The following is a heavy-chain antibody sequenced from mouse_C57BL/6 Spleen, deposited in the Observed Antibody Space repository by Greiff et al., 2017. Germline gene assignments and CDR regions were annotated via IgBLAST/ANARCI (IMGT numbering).Heavy chain of an antibody. CDR1: GFNIKDDY. Sequence: EVQLQQSGAELVRPGASVKLSCTASGFNIKDDYMHWVKQRPEQGLEWIGWIDPENGDTEYASKFPGKATITADPSSNTAYLRLSSLTSEDTAVYYCTTWSPAYYSNLFDYWGQGTTLTVSS. CDR2: IDPENGDT. J-gene: IGHJ2*01. D-gene: IGHD2-5*01. CDR3: TTWSPAYYSNLFDY. V-gene: IGHV14-4*01.